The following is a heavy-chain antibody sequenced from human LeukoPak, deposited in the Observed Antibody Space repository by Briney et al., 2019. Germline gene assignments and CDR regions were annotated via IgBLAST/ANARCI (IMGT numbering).Heavy chain of an antibody. J-gene: IGHJ3*02. CDR2: INPNSGGT. V-gene: IGHV1-2*02. CDR1: GYTFTIYY. CDR3: ARGGITMIVVVTDDAFDI. D-gene: IGHD3-22*01. Sequence: ASVKVSCKASGYTFTIYYMHWVRQTPGQGLEWMGWINPNSGGTNYAQKFQGRVTLTRDTSISTAYMELSRLRSDDTAVYYCARGGITMIVVVTDDAFDIWGQGTMVTVSS.